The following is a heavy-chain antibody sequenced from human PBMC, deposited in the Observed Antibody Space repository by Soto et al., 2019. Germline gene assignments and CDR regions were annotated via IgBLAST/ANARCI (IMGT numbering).Heavy chain of an antibody. CDR1: GFTFSNAW. CDR2: IKSKTDGGTT. V-gene: IGHV3-15*07. J-gene: IGHJ4*02. Sequence: GGFLRLSCAASGFTFSNAWMNWVRQAPGKGLEWVGRIKSKTDGGTTDYAAPVKGRFTISRDDSKNTLYLQMNSLKTEDTAVYYCTTGRDTAMVRGEKNFDYWGQGTLVTVSS. D-gene: IGHD5-18*01. CDR3: TTGRDTAMVRGEKNFDY.